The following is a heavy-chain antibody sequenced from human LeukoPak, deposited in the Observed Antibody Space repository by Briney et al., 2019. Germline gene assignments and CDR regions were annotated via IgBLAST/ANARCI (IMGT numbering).Heavy chain of an antibody. CDR2: IRSKAYGGTT. CDR1: GFTFGNSW. CDR3: TRDRPGDV. Sequence: GGSLRLSCAASGFTFGNSWVHWVRQAPGKGLVWVGFIRSKAYGGTTEYAASVKGRFTISRDDSKSIAYLQMNSLKTEDTAVYYCTRDRPGDVWGKGTTVTVSS. D-gene: IGHD6-6*01. V-gene: IGHV3-49*04. J-gene: IGHJ6*04.